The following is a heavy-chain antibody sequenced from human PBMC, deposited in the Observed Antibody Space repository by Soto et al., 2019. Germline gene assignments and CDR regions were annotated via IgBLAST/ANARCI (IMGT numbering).Heavy chain of an antibody. CDR3: ARDGRIRRPGWYFDL. V-gene: IGHV3-48*03. J-gene: IGHJ2*01. D-gene: IGHD2-15*01. Sequence: EVQLVESGGGLVQPGGSLRLSCAASGLTFSSYEMNWVRQAPGKGLEWVSYISRSGSTIYYADSVKGRVTISRDNAKNSLYLQMNSLRAEDTAVYYCARDGRIRRPGWYFDLWGRGTLVTVSS. CDR1: GLTFSSYE. CDR2: ISRSGSTI.